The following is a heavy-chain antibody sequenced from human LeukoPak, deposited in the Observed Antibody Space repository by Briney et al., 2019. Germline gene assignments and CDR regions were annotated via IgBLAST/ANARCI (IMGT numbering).Heavy chain of an antibody. CDR1: GGSISRSTYY. J-gene: IGHJ5*02. V-gene: IGHV4-39*07. D-gene: IGHD3-10*01. Sequence: SETLSLTCTVSGGSISRSTYYWGWIRQPPGEGLEWIGSIYYSGSTNYNPSLKSRVTISVDTTKNQFSLKLSSVTAADTAVHYCASVLYGSGAQPWGQGTLVTVSS. CDR2: IYYSGST. CDR3: ASVLYGSGAQP.